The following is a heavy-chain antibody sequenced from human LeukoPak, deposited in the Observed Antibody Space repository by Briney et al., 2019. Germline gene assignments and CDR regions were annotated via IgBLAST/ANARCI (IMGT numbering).Heavy chain of an antibody. CDR1: GGTFSSYA. V-gene: IGHV1-69*13. CDR3: ARVITIFGVVTEGYYFDY. CDR2: IIPIFGTA. D-gene: IGHD3-3*01. J-gene: IGHJ4*02. Sequence: SGKVSCKASGGTFSSYAISWFRQAPGQGLKWMGGIIPIFGTANYAQKFQGRVTITADESTSTAYMELSSLRCEDTAVYYCARVITIFGVVTEGYYFDYWGQGTLVTVSS.